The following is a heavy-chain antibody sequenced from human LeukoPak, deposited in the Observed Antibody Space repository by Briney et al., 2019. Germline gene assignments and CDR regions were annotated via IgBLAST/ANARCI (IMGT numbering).Heavy chain of an antibody. CDR1: GYTFSSYA. Sequence: PGGSLRLSCSASGYTFSSYAMHWVRQAPGKGLECVSAISSNGGSTYYADSVKGRFTISRDNSKNTLYLQMSSLRAEDTAVYYCVKARGYYDFWSGYLGYWGQGTLVTVSS. CDR2: ISSNGGST. D-gene: IGHD3-3*01. V-gene: IGHV3-64D*09. J-gene: IGHJ4*02. CDR3: VKARGYYDFWSGYLGY.